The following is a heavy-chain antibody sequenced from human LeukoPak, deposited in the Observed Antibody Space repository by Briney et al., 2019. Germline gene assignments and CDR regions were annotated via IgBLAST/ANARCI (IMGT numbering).Heavy chain of an antibody. J-gene: IGHJ4*02. Sequence: PGGSLRLSCAASGFTFSSYSMNWVRQAPGKGLEWVSYISSSSSTIYYADSVEGRFTISRDNAKNSLYLQMNSLRAEDTAVYYCARTDFDSDYWGQGTLVTVSS. CDR3: ARTDFDSDY. V-gene: IGHV3-48*01. CDR1: GFTFSSYS. CDR2: ISSSSSTI. D-gene: IGHD3-3*01.